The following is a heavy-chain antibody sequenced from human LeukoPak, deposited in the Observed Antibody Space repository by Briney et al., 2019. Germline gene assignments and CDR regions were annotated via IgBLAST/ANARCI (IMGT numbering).Heavy chain of an antibody. D-gene: IGHD5-18*01. Sequence: SVKVSCKASGDTFSSYTISWVRQAPGQGLEWMGRIIPILGIANYAQKFQGRVTITADKSTSTAYMELSSLRSEDTAVYYCARGGSGYSYGYVDYWGQGTLVTVSS. CDR3: ARGGSGYSYGYVDY. J-gene: IGHJ4*02. CDR2: IIPILGIA. CDR1: GDTFSSYT. V-gene: IGHV1-69*02.